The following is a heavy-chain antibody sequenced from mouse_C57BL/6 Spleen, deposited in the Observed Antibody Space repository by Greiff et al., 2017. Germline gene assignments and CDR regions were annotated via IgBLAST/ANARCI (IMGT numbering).Heavy chain of an antibody. J-gene: IGHJ3*01. V-gene: IGHV1-64*01. Sequence: QVQLQQPGAELVKPGASVKLSCKASGYPFTSYWMHWVKQRPGQGLEWIGMIHPNSGSTNYNEKFKSKATLTVDKSSSSAYMQLSSLTSDDSAVYYCSRSPCSYWLAYWRQGTLVTGSA. CDR2: IHPNSGST. CDR1: GYPFTSYW. CDR3: SRSPCSYWLAY.